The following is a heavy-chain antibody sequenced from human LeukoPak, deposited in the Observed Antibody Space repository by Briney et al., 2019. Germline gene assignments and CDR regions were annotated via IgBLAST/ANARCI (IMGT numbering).Heavy chain of an antibody. J-gene: IGHJ4*02. CDR1: GYTFTGYY. D-gene: IGHD2-2*02. V-gene: IGHV1-2*02. CDR2: INPNSGGT. CDR3: ARDYGGFCTSDNCYRTIFDY. Sequence: GASVKVSCKASGYTFTGYYMHWVRQAPGQGLEWMGWINPNSGGTNYAQKFQGGVTMTRDTSISTAYMDLSSLRSDDTAVYYCARDYGGFCTSDNCYRTIFDYWGQGTLVTVSS.